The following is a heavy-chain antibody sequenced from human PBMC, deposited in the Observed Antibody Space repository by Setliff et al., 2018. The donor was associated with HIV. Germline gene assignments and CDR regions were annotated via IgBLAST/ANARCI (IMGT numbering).Heavy chain of an antibody. J-gene: IGHJ4*02. Sequence: PGESLKISCQGSGYSFTDYWIGWVRQMPGKGLEWMGIISPADSETRYNPSFQGQVTISADKSITTAYLQWTSVKASDSGMYYCARLPTGDHHFDFWGEGTLVTVSS. D-gene: IGHD7-27*01. CDR3: ARLPTGDHHFDF. CDR1: GYSFTDYW. CDR2: ISPADSET. V-gene: IGHV5-51*01.